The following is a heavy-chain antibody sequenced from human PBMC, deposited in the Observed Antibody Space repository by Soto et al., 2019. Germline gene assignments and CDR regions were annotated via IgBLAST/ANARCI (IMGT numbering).Heavy chain of an antibody. Sequence: VQLVESGGGVVQPGRSLRLSCAASEFTFSKFDMHWVRQAPGKGLEWVAVISYDGNNKYYADSVKGRFSISRDHSKNPMSLQINSLRAEDTSVYYCAREGAVQSAIGHYYYGMDVWGPGTTVTVS. D-gene: IGHD2-2*02. CDR3: AREGAVQSAIGHYYYGMDV. J-gene: IGHJ6*02. CDR1: EFTFSKFD. CDR2: ISYDGNNK. V-gene: IGHV3-30-3*01.